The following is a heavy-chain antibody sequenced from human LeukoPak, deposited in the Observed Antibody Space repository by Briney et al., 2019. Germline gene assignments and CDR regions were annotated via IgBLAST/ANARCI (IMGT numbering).Heavy chain of an antibody. CDR2: IYHSGST. Sequence: SETLSLTCAVSGYSISSGYYWGWIRQPPGKGLEWIGSIYHSGSTYYNPSLKSRVTLSVDTSKNQFSLKLSSVTAADTAVYYCARDRGELWFGELPTGWFDPWGQGTLVTVSS. CDR1: GYSISSGYY. D-gene: IGHD3-10*01. J-gene: IGHJ5*02. CDR3: ARDRGELWFGELPTGWFDP. V-gene: IGHV4-38-2*02.